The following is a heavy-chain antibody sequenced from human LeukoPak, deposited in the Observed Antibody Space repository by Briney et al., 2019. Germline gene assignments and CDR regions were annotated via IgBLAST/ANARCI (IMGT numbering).Heavy chain of an antibody. Sequence: SVKVSCKASGGTVSRYAISWVRQAPGQGLEWMGGIIPIFGTANYAQKFQGRVTITADESTSTAYMELSSLRSEDTAVYYCARGEQQLLSNMFDYWGQGTLVTVSS. J-gene: IGHJ4*02. CDR1: GGTVSRYA. CDR3: ARGEQQLLSNMFDY. V-gene: IGHV1-69*13. CDR2: IIPIFGTA. D-gene: IGHD2-2*01.